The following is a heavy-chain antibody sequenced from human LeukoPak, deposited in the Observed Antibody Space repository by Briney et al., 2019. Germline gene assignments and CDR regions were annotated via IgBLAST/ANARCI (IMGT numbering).Heavy chain of an antibody. D-gene: IGHD6-13*01. V-gene: IGHV1-69*04. CDR1: GGTFSSYA. CDR3: ARDMQNYSSSWYPGSWFDP. J-gene: IGHJ5*02. Sequence: SVKVSCKASGGTFSSYAISWVRQAPGQGLEWMGRIIPIIGIANYVQKFRGRVTITADKSTSTAYMELSSLRSEDTAVYYCARDMQNYSSSWYPGSWFDPWGQGTLVTVSS. CDR2: IIPIIGIA.